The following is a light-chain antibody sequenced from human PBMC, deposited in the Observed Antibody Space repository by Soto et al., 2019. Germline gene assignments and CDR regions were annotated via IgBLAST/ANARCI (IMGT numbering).Light chain of an antibody. J-gene: IGKJ2*01. Sequence: EIVLTQSPGTLSLSPGERATLSCRASQSVSSSYLAWYQQKPGQAPRLLIYGASSRATGIPDWFSGSGSGTDFTLTISRLEPEDFAVYYCQQYGSSRGYTFGQGTKLEIK. CDR3: QQYGSSRGYT. CDR1: QSVSSSY. V-gene: IGKV3-20*01. CDR2: GAS.